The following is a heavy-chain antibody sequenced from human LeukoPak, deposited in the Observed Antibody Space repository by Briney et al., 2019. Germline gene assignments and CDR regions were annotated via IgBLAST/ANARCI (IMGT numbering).Heavy chain of an antibody. Sequence: AGTLRLSCTASGFTFSDCDMNWFRQAPGKGLEWVSSISYRTSHIYYADSVNGRFTISRDNAKNSLYLQMDSLRAEDTAVYFCGRAFPPLRTAAAGDYWGQGTLVTVSS. CDR2: ISYRTSHI. CDR1: GFTFSDCD. CDR3: GRAFPPLRTAAAGDY. D-gene: IGHD6-13*01. V-gene: IGHV3-21*01. J-gene: IGHJ4*02.